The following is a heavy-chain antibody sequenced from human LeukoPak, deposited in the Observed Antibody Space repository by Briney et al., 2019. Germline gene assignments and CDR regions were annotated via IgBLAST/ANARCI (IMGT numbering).Heavy chain of an antibody. J-gene: IGHJ6*03. CDR1: GFTFNNYW. V-gene: IGHV3-7*01. CDR3: ARARFETTVTALVRKKNYYYYYMDV. Sequence: GGSLRLSCEASGFTFNNYWMSWFRQAPGKGLEWVANIKQDESEKNYVDSVKGRFTISRDNAKNSLYLQMNSLRVEDTAVYYCARARFETTVTALVRKKNYYYYYMDVWGKGTTVTVSS. CDR2: IKQDESEK. D-gene: IGHD4-17*01.